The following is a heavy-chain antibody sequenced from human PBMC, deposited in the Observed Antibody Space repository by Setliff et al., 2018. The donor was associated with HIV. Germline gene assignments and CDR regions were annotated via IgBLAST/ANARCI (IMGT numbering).Heavy chain of an antibody. V-gene: IGHV1-3*01. J-gene: IGHJ4*02. CDR2: INEASGNT. D-gene: IGHD4-17*01. CDR3: ARGQYGDELFDY. Sequence: ASVKVSCKASGYTFTTYAIFWVRQAPGQRLEWMGWINEASGNTKCSQKFQGRVTITRDTSASTAYMELRSLRSDDTAVYYCARGQYGDELFDYWGQGTLVTVSS. CDR1: GYTFTTYA.